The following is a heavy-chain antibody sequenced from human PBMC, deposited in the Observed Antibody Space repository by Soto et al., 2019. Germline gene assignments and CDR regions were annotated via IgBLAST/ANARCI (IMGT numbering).Heavy chain of an antibody. CDR2: INHSGST. CDR3: ARGLVGKDGYNWGHYDY. D-gene: IGHD1-1*01. J-gene: IGHJ4*02. CDR1: GGSFSGYY. Sequence: QVQLQQWGAGLLKPSETLSLTCAVYGGSFSGYYWSWIRQPPVKGLEWIGEINHSGSTNYNPSLKSRVTISVDTSKNQFSLKLSSVTAADTAVYYCARGLVGKDGYNWGHYDYWGQGTLVTVSS. V-gene: IGHV4-34*01.